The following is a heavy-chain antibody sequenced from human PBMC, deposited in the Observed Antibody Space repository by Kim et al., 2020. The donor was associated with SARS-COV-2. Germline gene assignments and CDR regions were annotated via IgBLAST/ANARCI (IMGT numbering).Heavy chain of an antibody. CDR2: NKYAT. Sequence: NKYATAYAASVKGRFIISRDDSKNTAYLQMNSLQTEDTAVYYCYAYYKDYWGQGTLVTVSS. J-gene: IGHJ4*02. CDR3: YAYYKDY. D-gene: IGHD3-10*01. V-gene: IGHV3-73*01.